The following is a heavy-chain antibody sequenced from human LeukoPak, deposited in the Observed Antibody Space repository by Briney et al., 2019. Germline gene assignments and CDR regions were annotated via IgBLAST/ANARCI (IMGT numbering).Heavy chain of an antibody. CDR2: MDPKGTT. CDR3: ARGYCSGANCYTAPDY. CDR1: GGSITGYY. J-gene: IGHJ4*02. V-gene: IGHV4-4*07. D-gene: IGHD2-15*01. Sequence: PSETLSLTCTVSGGSITGYYWNWIRQPAGKGLECIGRMDPKGTTSYNPSLKSRVTMSVDTSKNQFSLKLKSVTAADTAMYYCARGYCSGANCYTAPDYWGQGTLVTVSS.